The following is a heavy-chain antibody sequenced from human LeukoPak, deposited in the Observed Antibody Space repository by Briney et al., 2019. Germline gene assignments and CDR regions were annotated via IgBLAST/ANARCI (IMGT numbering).Heavy chain of an antibody. V-gene: IGHV1-18*01. D-gene: IGHD2-2*01. CDR2: MSAYNGNT. CDR1: GYTFTSYG. Sequence: GASVKVSCKASGYTFTSYGISWVRQAPGQGLEWMGWMSAYNGNTNYAQKLQGGVTMTTDTSTSTAYMELRSLRSDDTAVYYCARGRYCSSTSCYNWFDPWGQGTLVTVSS. J-gene: IGHJ5*02. CDR3: ARGRYCSSTSCYNWFDP.